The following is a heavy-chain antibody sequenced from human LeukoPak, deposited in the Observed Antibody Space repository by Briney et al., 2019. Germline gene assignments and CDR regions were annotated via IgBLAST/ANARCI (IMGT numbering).Heavy chain of an antibody. J-gene: IGHJ4*02. CDR1: GGSFSNYY. CDR2: IYYSGST. CDR3: ARVRGYSSGWVGYFDY. V-gene: IGHV4-59*01. D-gene: IGHD6-19*01. Sequence: SETLSLTCTVSGGSFSNYYWSWIRQSPGKGLEWIGYIYYSGSTNYNPSLKSRVTISVDTSKNQFSLKLSSVTAADTAVYYCARVRGYSSGWVGYFDYWGQGTLVTVSS.